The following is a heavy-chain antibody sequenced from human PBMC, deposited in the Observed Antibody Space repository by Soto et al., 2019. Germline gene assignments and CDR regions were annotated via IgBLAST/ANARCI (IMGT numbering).Heavy chain of an antibody. CDR1: GYTFTSYD. CDR3: ARVGGRGGGSWYVAYYYGMDV. J-gene: IGHJ6*02. D-gene: IGHD6-13*01. CDR2: MNPNSGNT. Sequence: QVQLVQSGAEVKKPGASVKVSCKASGYTFTSYDINWVRQATGQGLEWMGWMNPNSGNTGYAQKFQGRVTMTRNSSIRTGCVEVGSLRSEDTAVYYGARVGGRGGGSWYVAYYYGMDVWGQGTTVTVSS. V-gene: IGHV1-8*01.